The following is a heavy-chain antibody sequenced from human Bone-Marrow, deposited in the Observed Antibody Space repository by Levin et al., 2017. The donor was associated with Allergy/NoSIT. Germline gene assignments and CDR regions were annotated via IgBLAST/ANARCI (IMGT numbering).Heavy chain of an antibody. V-gene: IGHV3-30*18. CDR3: AKGRHYGSATYYKGHFDP. Sequence: LSLTCAASGFTFRNYDMDWVRQAPGKGLEWVADISYDESNRYYADSVKGRFTISRDNSKNTLYLQMNTLSAEDTAVYYCAKGRHYGSATYYKGHFDPWGQGTLVTVSS. CDR1: GFTFRNYD. D-gene: IGHD3-10*01. J-gene: IGHJ5*02. CDR2: ISYDESNR.